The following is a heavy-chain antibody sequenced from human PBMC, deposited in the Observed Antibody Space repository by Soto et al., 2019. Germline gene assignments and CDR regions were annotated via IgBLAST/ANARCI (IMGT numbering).Heavy chain of an antibody. Sequence: SDTLSLTCAVYGGSFSGYYWSWIRQPPGKGLEWIGEINHSGSTNYNPSLKSRVTISVDTSKNQFSLKLSSVTAADTAVYYCARAKIAAAGRAFDIWGQGTMVT. CDR2: INHSGST. V-gene: IGHV4-34*01. D-gene: IGHD6-13*01. J-gene: IGHJ3*02. CDR1: GGSFSGYY. CDR3: ARAKIAAAGRAFDI.